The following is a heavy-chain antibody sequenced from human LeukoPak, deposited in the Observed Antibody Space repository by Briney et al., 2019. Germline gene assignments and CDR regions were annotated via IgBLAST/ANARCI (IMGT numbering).Heavy chain of an antibody. D-gene: IGHD6-13*01. Sequence: GASVKVSCKASGYTFTSYGISWVRQAPGQGLEWMGWISAYNGNTSYAQKLQGRVTMTTDTSTSTAYMELSSLRSEDTAVYYCARGAKYRSSWYQPSLCYYYHMDVWGKGTTVTVSS. V-gene: IGHV1-18*01. CDR1: GYTFTSYG. CDR2: ISAYNGNT. CDR3: ARGAKYRSSWYQPSLCYYYHMDV. J-gene: IGHJ6*03.